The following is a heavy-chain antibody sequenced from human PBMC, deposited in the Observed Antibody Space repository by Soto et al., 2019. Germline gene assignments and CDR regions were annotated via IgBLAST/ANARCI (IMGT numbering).Heavy chain of an antibody. CDR1: GGSISSYY. Sequence: PSETLSLTCTVSGGSISSYYWSWIRQPAGKGLEWIGRIYTSGSTNYNPSLKSRVTMSVDTSKNQFSLKLSSVTAADTAVYYCARGLSNRKYYDFWSGYHDSAYYCYGMDVWGQGTTVTVSS. J-gene: IGHJ6*02. CDR2: IYTSGST. CDR3: ARGLSNRKYYDFWSGYHDSAYYCYGMDV. V-gene: IGHV4-4*07. D-gene: IGHD3-3*01.